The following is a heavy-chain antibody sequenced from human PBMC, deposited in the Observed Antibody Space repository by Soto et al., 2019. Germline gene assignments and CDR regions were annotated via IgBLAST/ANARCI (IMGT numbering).Heavy chain of an antibody. V-gene: IGHV1-69*02. Sequence: QVQLVQSGAEVKKPGSSVKVSCKASGGTFSSYTISWVRQAPGQGLEWMGRIIPILGIANYAQKFQGRVTITADKSTSTAYMELSSLRSEDTAVYDCASAVAATLNYYYYYMDVWGKGTTVTVSS. CDR3: ASAVAATLNYYYYYMDV. CDR1: GGTFSSYT. J-gene: IGHJ6*03. CDR2: IIPILGIA. D-gene: IGHD2-15*01.